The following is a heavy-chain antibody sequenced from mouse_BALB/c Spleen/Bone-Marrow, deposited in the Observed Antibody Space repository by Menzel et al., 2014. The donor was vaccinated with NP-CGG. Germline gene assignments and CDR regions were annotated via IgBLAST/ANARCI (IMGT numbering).Heavy chain of an antibody. CDR1: GYSFTSYW. J-gene: IGHJ4*01. V-gene: IGHV1-5*01. D-gene: IGHD1-1*01. Sequence: EAQLQQSGTVLARPGASVKMSCRASGYSFTSYWMHWVKQRPGQGLEWIGAIYPGNSDTSYNQKFKGKAKLTAVTSASTAYMEPSSLTNEDSAVYYCTRGSSHMDYWGQGTSVTVSS. CDR2: IYPGNSDT. CDR3: TRGSSHMDY.